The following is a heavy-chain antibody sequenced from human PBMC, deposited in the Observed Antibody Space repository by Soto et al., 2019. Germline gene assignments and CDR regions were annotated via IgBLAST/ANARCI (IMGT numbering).Heavy chain of an antibody. Sequence: LRLSCAASGFTFSNYGVHWVRQAPGKGLEWVAVIWYDGSSEYYTESVKGRFTISRDNSKNTLYLQMNSLRAEDTAVYYCARVPGSGTYYDNRIANDAFDIWGQGTMVTV. D-gene: IGHD3-10*01. CDR2: IWYDGSSE. V-gene: IGHV3-33*01. CDR3: ARVPGSGTYYDNRIANDAFDI. J-gene: IGHJ3*02. CDR1: GFTFSNYG.